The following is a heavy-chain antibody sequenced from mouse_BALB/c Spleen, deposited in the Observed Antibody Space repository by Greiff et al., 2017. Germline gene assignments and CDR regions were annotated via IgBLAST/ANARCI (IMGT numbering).Heavy chain of an antibody. CDR3: ARRGYSDY. CDR2: IGPCDGYT. Sequence: VQLQQPGAELVKPGASVKLSCKASGYTFTSYWMPWVKQRPGQGLEWIGEIGPCDGYTYYHQKFKGKATLTVDKSSSTAYMQLSSLTSEDSAVYYCARRGYSDYWGQGTTLTVSS. CDR1: GYTFTSYW. V-gene: IGHV1-69*02. J-gene: IGHJ2*01. D-gene: IGHD2-14*01.